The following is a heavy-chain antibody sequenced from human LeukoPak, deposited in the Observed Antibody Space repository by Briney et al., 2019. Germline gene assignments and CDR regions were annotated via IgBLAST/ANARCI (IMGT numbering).Heavy chain of an antibody. V-gene: IGHV4-4*07. Sequence: SETLSLTCTFSGDSISSSYWAWIRHPAGKGLEWIGRIHTSGSTYYSPSLKSRVTMSVDTSTNQFSLKLSSVTAADTAMYYCARVRLGRGLDYWGQGTLVTVSS. CDR2: IHTSGST. CDR1: GDSISSSY. CDR3: ARVRLGRGLDY. J-gene: IGHJ4*02. D-gene: IGHD6-19*01.